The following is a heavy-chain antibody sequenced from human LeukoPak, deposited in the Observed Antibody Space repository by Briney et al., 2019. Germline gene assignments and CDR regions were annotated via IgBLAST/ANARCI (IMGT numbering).Heavy chain of an antibody. CDR3: AREEGDDSSGYYYFDY. D-gene: IGHD3-22*01. CDR1: GGSISSYY. CDR2: IYYSGST. V-gene: IGHV4-59*12. Sequence: PSETLSLTCTVSGGSISSYYWSWIRQPPGKGLEWIGYIYYSGSTNYNPSLKSRVTISVDKSKNQFSLKLSSVTAADTAVYYCAREEGDDSSGYYYFDYWGQGTLVTVSS. J-gene: IGHJ4*02.